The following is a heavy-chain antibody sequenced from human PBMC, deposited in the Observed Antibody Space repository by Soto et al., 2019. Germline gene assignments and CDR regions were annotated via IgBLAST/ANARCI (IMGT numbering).Heavy chain of an antibody. CDR3: ARGSSSYYDYGMDV. J-gene: IGHJ6*02. V-gene: IGHV4-30-2*01. Sequence: WTWIRQPPGTALEWIGNIYDSGSTSYNPSLKSRVTISVDRSRNQFSLKLTSVTAADTAVYFCARGSSSYYDYGMDVWGQGTTVTVSS. D-gene: IGHD6-6*01. CDR2: IYDSGST.